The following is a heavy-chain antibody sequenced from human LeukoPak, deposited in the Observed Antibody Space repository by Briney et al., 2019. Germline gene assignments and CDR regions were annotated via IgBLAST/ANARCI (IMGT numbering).Heavy chain of an antibody. V-gene: IGHV1-69*05. J-gene: IGHJ5*02. CDR1: GGTFSSYA. CDR2: IIPIFGTA. D-gene: IGHD3-10*01. Sequence: GASVKVSCKASGGTFSSYAISWVRQAPGQGLEWMGGIIPIFGTANYAQKFQGRVTITTDESTSTAYMELSSLRSEDTAVCYCARDFRYGSGSYYPNWFDPWGQGTLVTVSS. CDR3: ARDFRYGSGSYYPNWFDP.